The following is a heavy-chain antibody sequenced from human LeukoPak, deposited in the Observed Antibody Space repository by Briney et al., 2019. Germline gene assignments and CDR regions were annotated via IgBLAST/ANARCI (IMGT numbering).Heavy chain of an antibody. D-gene: IGHD5-24*01. V-gene: IGHV4-59*08. CDR3: ARQGGDGYSVLDCFDI. J-gene: IGHJ3*02. Sequence: PSETLSLTCTVSGGSISSYYWSWIRQPPGKGLEWIGYINYSGSTNYNPSLKSRVTISVATSKNQFSLKLSSVTAADTAVYYCARQGGDGYSVLDCFDIWGQGTMVTVSS. CDR2: INYSGST. CDR1: GGSISSYY.